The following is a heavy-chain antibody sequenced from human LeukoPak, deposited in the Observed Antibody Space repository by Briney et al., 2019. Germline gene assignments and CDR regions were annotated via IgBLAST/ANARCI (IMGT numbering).Heavy chain of an antibody. CDR1: GLIFSNYG. CDR2: IWYDGSNK. Sequence: GSLRLSCVASGLIFSNYGMHWVRQAPGKGLEWVAVIWYDGSNKYYADSVKGRFSISRDNSRNTVYLQMNNLRAEDTAIYYCTSNFDFWGQGTLVTVSS. CDR3: TSNFDF. V-gene: IGHV3-33*01. J-gene: IGHJ4*02.